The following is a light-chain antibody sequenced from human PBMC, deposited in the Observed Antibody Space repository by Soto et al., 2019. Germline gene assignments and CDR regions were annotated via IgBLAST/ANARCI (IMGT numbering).Light chain of an antibody. V-gene: IGKV3-15*01. CDR1: QSVSSN. CDR2: GSF. Sequence: EIVMTQSPATLSVFPGERATLSCRASQSVSSNLAWSQQKPGQAPRIIIYGSFTRSTGIPARFSGSGSGTEFPLIISSLQSEDFAVYYCQQYNNWPSRTFGQGTKLEI. J-gene: IGKJ2*01. CDR3: QQYNNWPSRT.